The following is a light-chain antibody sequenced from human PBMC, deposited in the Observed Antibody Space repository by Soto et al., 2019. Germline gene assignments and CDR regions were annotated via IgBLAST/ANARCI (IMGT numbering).Light chain of an antibody. J-gene: IGLJ3*02. CDR2: GNT. CDR1: SSNIGAGYD. V-gene: IGLV1-40*01. Sequence: QSALTQPPSVSGAPGQRVTISCTASSSNIGAGYDVHWYQQLPGTAPKLLIYGNTNRPSGVTDRFSGSKFGTSASLAITGLQAEDEADYYCQSYDSSLSAWVFGGGTKLTVL. CDR3: QSYDSSLSAWV.